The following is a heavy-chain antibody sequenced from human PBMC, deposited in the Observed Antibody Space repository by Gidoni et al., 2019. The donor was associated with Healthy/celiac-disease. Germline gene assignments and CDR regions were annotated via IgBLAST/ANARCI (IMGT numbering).Heavy chain of an antibody. V-gene: IGHV5-51*01. CDR2: IDPGDSDT. CDR1: EYSFTSSW. J-gene: IGHJ6*02. Sequence: EVQLVQSGAEVKQPGEVLTFSRKGSEYSFTSSWIGWVSQMPGKGREWMGIIDPGDSDTRYSPSFQGQITISADKSISTAYLQWSSLKASDTAMYYCARLVRGMDVWGQGTTVTVSS. D-gene: IGHD1-26*01. CDR3: ARLVRGMDV.